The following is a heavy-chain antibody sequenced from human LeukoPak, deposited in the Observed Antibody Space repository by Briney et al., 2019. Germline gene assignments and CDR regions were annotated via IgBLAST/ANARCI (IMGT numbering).Heavy chain of an antibody. CDR2: IAYDGSNK. V-gene: IGHV3-30*19. Sequence: PGGSLRLSCAASGFTFSSYGMHWVRQAPGKGLEWVAVIAYDGSNKDYADSVKGRFTISRDNSKNTLYLQMNSLRAEDTAVYYCARDRSGSYCIDFWGQGTLVTVSS. D-gene: IGHD3-10*01. CDR1: GFTFSSYG. J-gene: IGHJ4*02. CDR3: ARDRSGSYCIDF.